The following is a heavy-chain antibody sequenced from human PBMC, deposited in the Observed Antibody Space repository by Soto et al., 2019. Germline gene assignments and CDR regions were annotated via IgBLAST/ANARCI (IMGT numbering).Heavy chain of an antibody. J-gene: IGHJ4*02. CDR3: VRENEMAGATSAFEY. D-gene: IGHD1-26*01. CDR2: IDARSNYI. Sequence: PGGSLRLSCEASGFRFNSYSINWVRQAPQKGLEWVSLIDARSNYIYYADSVKGRFTISRDNARNSLYLQMDSLRVEDTAVYYCVRENEMAGATSAFEYWGQGTPVTVSS. CDR1: GFRFNSYS. V-gene: IGHV3-21*06.